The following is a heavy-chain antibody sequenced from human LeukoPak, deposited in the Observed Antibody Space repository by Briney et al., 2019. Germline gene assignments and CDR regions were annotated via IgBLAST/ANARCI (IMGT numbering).Heavy chain of an antibody. CDR3: AGIRDGYNMVGY. CDR1: GESFSGYY. Sequence: SETLSLTCAVYGESFSGYYWNWTRLPPGKGLEWIGEINHSGSTNYNPSLKSRVTISVDTSKNQFSLKLSSVTAADTAVYYCAGIRDGYNMVGYWGQGTLVTVSS. J-gene: IGHJ4*02. CDR2: INHSGST. V-gene: IGHV4-34*01. D-gene: IGHD5-24*01.